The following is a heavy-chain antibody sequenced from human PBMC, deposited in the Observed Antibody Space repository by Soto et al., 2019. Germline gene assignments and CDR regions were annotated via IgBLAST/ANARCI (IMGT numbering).Heavy chain of an antibody. CDR1: GFTFSNYV. Sequence: PGGSLRLSCAASGFTFSNYVLDWVRQAPGEGLEWISAVSDSGSSTWYADSVKGRFTISRDNFKNTLYLQMNSLRVEDTAIYYCAKTVGATKTNDYWGQGILVTVSS. CDR3: AKTVGATKTNDY. J-gene: IGHJ4*02. CDR2: VSDSGSST. D-gene: IGHD1-26*01. V-gene: IGHV3-23*01.